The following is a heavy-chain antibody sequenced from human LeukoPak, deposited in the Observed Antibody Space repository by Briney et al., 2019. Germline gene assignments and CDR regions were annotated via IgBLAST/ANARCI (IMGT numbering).Heavy chain of an antibody. CDR1: GGSIGSYY. Sequence: PSETLSLTCTVSGGSIGSYYWSWIRQPAGKGLEWIGRIHKSGSTNYNPSLKSRVTMSVDTSKNQLSLKLSSVTAADTAVYYCAKSNGYGLVDIWGQGTMVTVSS. CDR2: IHKSGST. D-gene: IGHD3-10*01. CDR3: AKSNGYGLVDI. J-gene: IGHJ3*02. V-gene: IGHV4-4*07.